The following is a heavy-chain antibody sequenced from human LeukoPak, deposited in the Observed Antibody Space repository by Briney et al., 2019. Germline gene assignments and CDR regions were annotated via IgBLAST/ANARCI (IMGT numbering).Heavy chain of an antibody. V-gene: IGHV1-69*06. CDR1: GGTFISYA. CDR2: IIPIFGTA. CDR3: ARETEDDSIFGVVFGPLDY. J-gene: IGHJ4*02. Sequence: GASVKVSCKASGGTFISYAISWVRQAPGQGLEWMGRIIPIFGTANYAQKFQDRVTITADTSTNTAYMELGSLRSEDTAVYYCARETEDDSIFGVVFGPLDYWGQGTLFTVSS. D-gene: IGHD3-3*01.